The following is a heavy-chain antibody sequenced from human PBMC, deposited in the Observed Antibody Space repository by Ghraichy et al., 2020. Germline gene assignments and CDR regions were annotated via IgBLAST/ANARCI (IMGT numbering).Heavy chain of an antibody. Sequence: GESLNISCAASGFTFSSYAMSWVRQAPGKGLEWVSAISGSGGSTYYADSVKGRFTISRDNSKNTLYLQMNSLRAEDTAVYYCAKDHSRDWSIIGTTADAFDIWGQGTMVTVSS. V-gene: IGHV3-23*01. CDR3: AKDHSRDWSIIGTTADAFDI. CDR2: ISGSGGST. D-gene: IGHD1-20*01. J-gene: IGHJ3*02. CDR1: GFTFSSYA.